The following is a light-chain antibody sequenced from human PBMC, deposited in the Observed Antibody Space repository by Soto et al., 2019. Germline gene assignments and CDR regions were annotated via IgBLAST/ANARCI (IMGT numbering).Light chain of an antibody. CDR1: QSISTY. V-gene: IGKV1-39*01. Sequence: DIQMTQSPSSLSASAGDRVTITCRASQSISTYLHWYQQKPGKAPKLLIYATSSLQSGVPSRFSGSGSGTDFTLTISSLQPEDFASYYCQQSHITPLTFGGGTKVDIK. CDR2: ATS. CDR3: QQSHITPLT. J-gene: IGKJ4*01.